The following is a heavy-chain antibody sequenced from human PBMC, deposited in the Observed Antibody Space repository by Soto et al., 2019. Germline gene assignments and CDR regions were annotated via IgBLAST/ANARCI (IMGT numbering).Heavy chain of an antibody. CDR2: IYYSGST. CDR1: GGSISSGDYY. Sequence: TLSLTCTVSGGSISSGDYYWSWIRQPPGKGLEWIGYIYYSGSTYYNPSLKSRVTISVDTSKNQFSLKLSSVTAADTAVYYCARESPIAVAPFDYWGQGTLVTVSS. D-gene: IGHD6-19*01. V-gene: IGHV4-30-4*01. J-gene: IGHJ4*02. CDR3: ARESPIAVAPFDY.